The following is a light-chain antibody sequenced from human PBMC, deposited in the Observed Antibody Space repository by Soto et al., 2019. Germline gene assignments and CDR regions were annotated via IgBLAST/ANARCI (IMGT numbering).Light chain of an antibody. CDR3: CSYAGDYTLV. V-gene: IGLV2-11*01. CDR2: DVN. J-gene: IGLJ2*01. Sequence: QSALTQPRSVSGSPGQSVTISCTGTHNDVAGYNYVSWYQRRPGKAPQLIIFDVNKRPSGVPDRFSGSKSSNTASLTISGLQIEDEATFYCCSYAGDYTLVFGGGTKLTVL. CDR1: HNDVAGYNY.